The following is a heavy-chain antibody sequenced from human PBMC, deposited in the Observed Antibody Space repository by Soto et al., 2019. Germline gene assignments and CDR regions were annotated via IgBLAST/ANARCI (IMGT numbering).Heavy chain of an antibody. CDR1: GGSISSSSYY. V-gene: IGHV4-39*01. J-gene: IGHJ6*02. CDR2: IYYSGST. D-gene: IGHD6-13*01. CDR3: ARRGSNYYYGMDV. Sequence: SETLSLTCTVSGGSISSSSYYWGWIRQPPGKGLEWIGSIYYSGSTYYNPSLKSRVTISVDTSKNQFSLKLSSVTAADTAVYYCARRGSNYYYGMDVWGQGTTVTVSS.